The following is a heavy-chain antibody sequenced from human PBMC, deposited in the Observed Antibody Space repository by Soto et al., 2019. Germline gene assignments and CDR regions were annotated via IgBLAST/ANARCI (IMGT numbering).Heavy chain of an antibody. CDR3: ARAGLWFGDFDH. D-gene: IGHD3-10*01. CDR1: GGSIHNYY. CDR2: VYYTGTT. V-gene: IGHV4-59*01. J-gene: IGHJ4*02. Sequence: QVQLQESGPGLVKPSETLSLTCTVSGGSIHNYYWSWIRQPPGKTLEWLGYVYYTGTTIYNPSLESRVATSVDMSKNHFSLRLTSVTAADTAVYYCARAGLWFGDFDHWGQGAPVIVSS.